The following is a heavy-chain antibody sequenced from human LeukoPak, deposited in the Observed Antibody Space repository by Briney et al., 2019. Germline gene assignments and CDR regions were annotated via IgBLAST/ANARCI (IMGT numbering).Heavy chain of an antibody. CDR1: GFTFSSYN. Sequence: GGSLRLSCAASGFTFSSYNMNWVRQAPGKGLEWVSYISSSSRTIYYADSVKGRFTISRDNAKNSLYLQMNSLRAEDTAVYYCARDSSGEDAFDIWGQGTMVTVSS. CDR3: ARDSSGEDAFDI. D-gene: IGHD5-12*01. J-gene: IGHJ3*02. CDR2: ISSSSRTI. V-gene: IGHV3-48*01.